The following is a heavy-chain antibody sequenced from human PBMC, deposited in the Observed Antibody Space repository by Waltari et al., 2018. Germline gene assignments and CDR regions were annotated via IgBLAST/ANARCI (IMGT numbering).Heavy chain of an antibody. J-gene: IGHJ3*02. CDR1: GYTFTGYY. V-gene: IGHV1-2*02. CDR3: ARDRSWARRDDAFDI. D-gene: IGHD6-6*01. Sequence: QVQLVQSGAEVKKPGASVKVSCKASGYTFTGYYMHWVRQAPGQGLEWMGWINPNSGGTNYAQKFQGRVTMTRDTSISTAYMELSRLRSDDTAVYYCARDRSWARRDDAFDIWGQGTMVTVSS. CDR2: INPNSGGT.